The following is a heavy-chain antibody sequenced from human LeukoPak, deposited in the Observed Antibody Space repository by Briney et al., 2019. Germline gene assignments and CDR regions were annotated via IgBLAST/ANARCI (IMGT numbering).Heavy chain of an antibody. D-gene: IGHD2-21*01. CDR2: ISAYNGNT. CDR1: GYTFTGYY. J-gene: IGHJ5*02. V-gene: IGHV1-18*04. Sequence: ASVKVSCKASGYTFTGYYMHWVRQAPGQGLEWMGWISAYNGNTNYAQKLQGRVTMTTDTSTSTAYMELRSLRSDDTAVYYCARVVREDGPQIWFDPWGQGTLVTVSS. CDR3: ARVVREDGPQIWFDP.